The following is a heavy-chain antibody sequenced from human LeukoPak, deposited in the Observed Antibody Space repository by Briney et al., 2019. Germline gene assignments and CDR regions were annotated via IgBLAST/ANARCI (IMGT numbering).Heavy chain of an antibody. Sequence: GGSLRLSCTASGFTFGDYAMSWVRQAPGKGLEWVGFIRSKAYGGTTEYAASVKGRFTISRDDSKSIAYLQMNSLKTEDTAVYYCTREHYYERYYYYGMDVWGQGTTVTVSS. CDR2: IRSKAYGGTT. V-gene: IGHV3-49*04. CDR1: GFTFGDYA. D-gene: IGHD3-22*01. CDR3: TREHYYERYYYYGMDV. J-gene: IGHJ6*02.